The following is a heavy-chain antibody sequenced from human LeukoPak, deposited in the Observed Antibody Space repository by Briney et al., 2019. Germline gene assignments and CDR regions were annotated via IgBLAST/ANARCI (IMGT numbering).Heavy chain of an antibody. CDR3: ARDAGSYCSGGSCFGY. Sequence: ASVKVSCKASGYSFTSNYIHWVRQAPGQGLEWMGMIYPRDGSTSYAQKFQGRVTMTRDTSTSTVYMELSSLRSEDTAVYYCARDAGSYCSGGSCFGYWGQGTLVTVSS. D-gene: IGHD2-15*01. J-gene: IGHJ4*02. V-gene: IGHV1-46*01. CDR2: IYPRDGST. CDR1: GYSFTSNY.